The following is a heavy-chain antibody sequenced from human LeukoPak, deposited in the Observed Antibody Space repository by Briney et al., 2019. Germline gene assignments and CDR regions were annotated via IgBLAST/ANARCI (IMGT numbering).Heavy chain of an antibody. V-gene: IGHV4-39*07. D-gene: IGHD6-19*01. CDR3: ARNSGPNVQYDY. CDR2: IYYSGST. CDR1: GGSISSSSYY. J-gene: IGHJ4*02. Sequence: SETLSLTCTVSGGSISSSSYYWGWTRQPPGKGLEWIGSIYYSGSTYYSPSLKSRVTISVDTSKNQFSLKLSSVTAADTAVYYCARNSGPNVQYDYWGQGTLVTVSS.